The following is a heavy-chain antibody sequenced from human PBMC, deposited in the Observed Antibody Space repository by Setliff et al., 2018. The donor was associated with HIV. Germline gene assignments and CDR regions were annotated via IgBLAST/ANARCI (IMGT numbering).Heavy chain of an antibody. CDR2: ISTSGTT. V-gene: IGHV4-61*09. J-gene: IGHJ4*02. D-gene: IGHD3-16*01. Sequence: TLSLTCTVSGDSITSGTYYWSWIRQPAGMRLEWIGHISTSGTTNYNPSLKSRVTISADTSKSQFSLKPTSVTAADTAAYFCARVSTDYVWGSFLSSGPYYFDFWGQGALVTVSS. CDR1: GDSITSGTYY. CDR3: ARVSTDYVWGSFLSSGPYYFDF.